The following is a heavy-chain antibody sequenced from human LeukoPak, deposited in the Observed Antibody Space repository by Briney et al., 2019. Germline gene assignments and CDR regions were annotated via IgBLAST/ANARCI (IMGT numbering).Heavy chain of an antibody. CDR3: ARGSIAVAGGFDY. CDR1: GYTFTGYY. Sequence: ASVKVSCKASGYTFTGYYMHWARQAPGQGLEWMGWINPNSGGTNYAQKFQGRVTMTRDTSISTAYMELSRLRSDDTAVYYCARGSIAVAGGFDYWGQGTLVTVSS. J-gene: IGHJ4*02. V-gene: IGHV1-2*02. CDR2: INPNSGGT. D-gene: IGHD6-19*01.